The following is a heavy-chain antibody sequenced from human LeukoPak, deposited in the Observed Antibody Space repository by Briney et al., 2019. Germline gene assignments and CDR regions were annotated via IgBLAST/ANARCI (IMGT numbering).Heavy chain of an antibody. CDR1: GYTFTSYA. J-gene: IGHJ4*02. V-gene: IGHV7-4-1*02. Sequence: ASVKVSCKASGYTFTSYAMNWVRQAPGQGLEWMGWINTNTGNPTYAQGFTGRFVFSLDTSVSTAYLRISSLKAEDTAVYYCARVYCSSTSCYGGDDYWGQGTLVTVSS. CDR3: ARVYCSSTSCYGGDDY. D-gene: IGHD2-2*01. CDR2: INTNTGNP.